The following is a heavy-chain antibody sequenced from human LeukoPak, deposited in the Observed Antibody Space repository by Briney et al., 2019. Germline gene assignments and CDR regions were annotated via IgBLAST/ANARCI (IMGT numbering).Heavy chain of an antibody. CDR2: IRYDGNDK. V-gene: IGHV3-30*02. J-gene: IGHJ3*02. CDR3: ARGDYYDGSGYYTDAFDI. D-gene: IGHD3-22*01. CDR1: GFTFSRYG. Sequence: GGSLRLSCAASGFTFSRYGMHWVRQAPGKGLEWVAFIRYDGNDKYYADSVKGRFTISRDNSKNTLYLQMNSLRAEDTAVYYCARGDYYDGSGYYTDAFDIWGQGTMVTVSS.